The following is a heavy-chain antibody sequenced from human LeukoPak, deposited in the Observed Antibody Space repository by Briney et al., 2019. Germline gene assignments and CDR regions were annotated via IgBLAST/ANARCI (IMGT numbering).Heavy chain of an antibody. Sequence: GGSLRLSCAASGFTFSSYGMHWVRQAPGKGLEWVAVISYDGSNKYYADSVKGRFTISRDNSKNTLYLQVNSLRAEDTAVYYCAKYRGLRYYDDWGQGTLVTVSS. V-gene: IGHV3-30*18. CDR2: ISYDGSNK. J-gene: IGHJ4*02. D-gene: IGHD3-22*01. CDR3: AKYRGLRYYDD. CDR1: GFTFSSYG.